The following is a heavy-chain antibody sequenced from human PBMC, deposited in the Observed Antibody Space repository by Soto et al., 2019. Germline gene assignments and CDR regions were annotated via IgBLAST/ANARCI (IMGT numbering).Heavy chain of an antibody. CDR3: VTYDCILGSSRYRWAC. Sequence: GGSLRLSCTASGVTFKTSWMSWVLQSPGKGLEWVARIKTETEGDATEYAALVEGRFTISRDDSKNTLHLQMNSLKTEDTAVYFCVTYDCILGSSRYRWACWGPGTLGTASS. CDR2: IKTETEGDAT. V-gene: IGHV3-15*01. D-gene: IGHD3-16*02. CDR1: GVTFKTSW. J-gene: IGHJ1*01.